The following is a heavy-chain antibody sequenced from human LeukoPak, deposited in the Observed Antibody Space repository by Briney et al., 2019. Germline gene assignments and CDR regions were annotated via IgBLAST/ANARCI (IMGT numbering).Heavy chain of an antibody. Sequence: GGSLRLSCAASGFTFSTSDMILVPQAPGKGLEWVSTITRSSSHIYYVGSVKGRFTISRDNAKNSLYLQMNSLRVEDTARYYCVRDFNYWGQGTLVTVSS. J-gene: IGHJ4*02. V-gene: IGHV3-21*01. CDR1: GFTFSTSD. CDR2: ITRSSSHI. CDR3: VRDFNY.